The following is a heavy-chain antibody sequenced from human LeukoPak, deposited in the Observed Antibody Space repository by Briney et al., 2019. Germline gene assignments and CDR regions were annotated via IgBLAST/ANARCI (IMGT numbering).Heavy chain of an antibody. CDR3: ARKLWHRNDC. D-gene: IGHD3-16*01. CDR1: GLTFSSHW. Sequence: GGSLRLSCAASGLTFSSHWMHWVRQAPGKGLVWVSRITNDGSSTTYADSVKGRFTVSRDNFKNTLYLQMNSLRAEDTALYYCARKLWHRNDCWGQGTLVTVSS. V-gene: IGHV3-74*01. CDR2: ITNDGSST. J-gene: IGHJ4*02.